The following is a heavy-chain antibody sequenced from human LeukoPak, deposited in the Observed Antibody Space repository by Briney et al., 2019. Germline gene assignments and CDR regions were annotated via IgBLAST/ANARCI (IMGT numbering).Heavy chain of an antibody. J-gene: IGHJ5*02. Sequence: ASVKVSCKASGYTFTSYYMHWVRQAPGQGLEWLGLINPTGGSTGYAQKFQGRVTMTRDVSTSTDYMEFSSLRSEDTAIYYCARDNSVGDNAWWFDPWGQGTLVTVSS. CDR3: ARDNSVGDNAWWFDP. V-gene: IGHV1-46*01. CDR2: INPTGGST. CDR1: GYTFTSYY. D-gene: IGHD1-26*01.